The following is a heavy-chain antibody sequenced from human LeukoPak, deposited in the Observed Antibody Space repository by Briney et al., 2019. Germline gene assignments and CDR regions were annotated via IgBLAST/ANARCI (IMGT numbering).Heavy chain of an antibody. CDR3: ASGPPFLKYFEY. J-gene: IGHJ4*02. CDR2: ISVGAEYI. Sequence: GGSLRLCCAASGFTFSYYSMKWVRQAPGKGLEWVSTISVGAEYIFYADSVKGRFTISRDDSNNALYLQMHSLRAEDTALYYCASGPPFLKYFEYWGQGTLVTVSS. D-gene: IGHD3-3*01. CDR1: GFTFSYYS. V-gene: IGHV3-23*01.